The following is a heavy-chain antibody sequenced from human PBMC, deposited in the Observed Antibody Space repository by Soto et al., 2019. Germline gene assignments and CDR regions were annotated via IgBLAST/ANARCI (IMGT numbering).Heavy chain of an antibody. D-gene: IGHD3-16*02. V-gene: IGHV3-33*01. CDR2: IWYDGSNK. J-gene: IGHJ5*02. CDR3: ARDGVMITFGGVIVPWWSGYNWFDP. CDR1: GFTFSSYG. Sequence: GGSLRLSCAASGFTFSSYGMHWVRQAPGKGLEWVAVIWYDGSNKYYADSVKGRFTISRDNSKNTLYLQMNSLRAEDTAVYYCARDGVMITFGGVIVPWWSGYNWFDPWGQGTLVTVSS.